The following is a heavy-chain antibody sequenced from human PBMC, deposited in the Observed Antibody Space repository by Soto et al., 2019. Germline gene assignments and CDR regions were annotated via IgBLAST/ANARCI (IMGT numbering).Heavy chain of an antibody. CDR1: GFTFNSYG. D-gene: IGHD1-26*01. Sequence: GGSLRLSCAASGFTFNSYGMHWVRQGPGNGLEWVAFISYDSTKTYYADSVKGRFTISRDNSNSALYAQMNSLTGEDTAVYYCARTRSAWSDFHYYSLDVWGQGTTVTVYS. CDR3: ARTRSAWSDFHYYSLDV. V-gene: IGHV3-30*03. CDR2: ISYDSTKT. J-gene: IGHJ6*02.